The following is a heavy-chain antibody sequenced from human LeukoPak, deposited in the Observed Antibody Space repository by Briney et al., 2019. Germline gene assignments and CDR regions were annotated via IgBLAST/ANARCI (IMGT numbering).Heavy chain of an antibody. CDR1: GYSISSGYY. V-gene: IGHV4-38-2*02. D-gene: IGHD6-19*01. CDR3: AHSSGWYSDYFDY. CDR2: IYHSGST. J-gene: IGHJ4*02. Sequence: SETLSLTCTVSGYSISSGYYWGWIRQPPGKGLEWIGSIYHSGSTYYNPSLKSRVTISVDTSKNQFSLKLSSVTAADTAVYYCAHSSGWYSDYFDYWGQGTLVTVSS.